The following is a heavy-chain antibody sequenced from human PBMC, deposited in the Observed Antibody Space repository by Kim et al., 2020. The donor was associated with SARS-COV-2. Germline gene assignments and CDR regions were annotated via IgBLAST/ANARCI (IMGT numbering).Heavy chain of an antibody. CDR2: LLASGTTT. D-gene: IGHD4-17*01. CDR3: VKLRGATLAKCYLDY. CDR1: GFTFNTFA. Sequence: GGSLRLSCAASGFTFNTFAMSWVRQAAGKGLDWVSGLLASGTTTYYADSVKGRLTISRDNSKYTLYLQMNSVRVDDTALYYCVKLRGATLAKCYLDYWG. J-gene: IGHJ4*03. V-gene: IGHV3-23*01.